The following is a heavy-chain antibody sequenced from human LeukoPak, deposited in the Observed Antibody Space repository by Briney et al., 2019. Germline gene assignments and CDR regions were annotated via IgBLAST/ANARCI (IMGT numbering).Heavy chain of an antibody. Sequence: GGSLRLSCAASGLTFSKYAMSWVRQAPGKGLEWVSTISGSGGSTNYADSVKGRFTISRDNSKNTLYLQMNSLRAEDTAVYYCAKDLGREVSDSSVDYWGQGTLVTVSS. CDR1: GLTFSKYA. J-gene: IGHJ4*02. CDR2: ISGSGGST. V-gene: IGHV3-23*01. D-gene: IGHD3-16*01. CDR3: AKDLGREVSDSSVDY.